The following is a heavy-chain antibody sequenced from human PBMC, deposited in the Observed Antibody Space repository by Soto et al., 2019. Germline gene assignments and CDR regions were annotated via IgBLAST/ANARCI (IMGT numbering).Heavy chain of an antibody. CDR1: SYTFTNYG. CDR2: TSAYNGNT. Sequence: QVPVVQSGGEVKKPGASVKVSCKTSSYTFTNYGISWVRQAPGRGLEWLGWTSAYNGNTNYAQKFQGRVTMTTDTSTSTVYMELRSLRSDDTAVYYCARDSTNRAKFDYWGQGTLVTVSS. CDR3: ARDSTNRAKFDY. V-gene: IGHV1-18*01. J-gene: IGHJ4*02. D-gene: IGHD2-8*01.